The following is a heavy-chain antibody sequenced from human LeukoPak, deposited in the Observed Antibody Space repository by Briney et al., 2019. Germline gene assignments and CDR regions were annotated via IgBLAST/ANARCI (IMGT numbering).Heavy chain of an antibody. D-gene: IGHD1-26*01. V-gene: IGHV1-2*02. CDR3: ARAKRPLGSYYYDY. CDR1: GYTFTGYY. J-gene: IGHJ4*02. Sequence: ASVKVFCKASGYTFTGYYMHWVRQAPGQGLEWMGWINPNSGGTNYAQKFQGGVTMTRDTSISTAYMELSRLRSDDTAVYYCARAKRPLGSYYYDYWGQGTLVTVSS. CDR2: INPNSGGT.